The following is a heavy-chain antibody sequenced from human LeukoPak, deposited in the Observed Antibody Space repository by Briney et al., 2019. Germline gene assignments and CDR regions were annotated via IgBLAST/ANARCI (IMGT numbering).Heavy chain of an antibody. J-gene: IGHJ4*02. CDR2: ISGSGGST. V-gene: IGHV3-23*01. D-gene: IGHD1-26*01. Sequence: GGSLRLSCAASGFTFSSYAMSWVRQAPGKGLEWVSAISGSGGSTYYADSVKGRFTISRDNSKNTLYLQMNSLRAEDTAVYYCAKLHYESGSYRHFDYWGQGTLVTVSS. CDR1: GFTFSSYA. CDR3: AKLHYESGSYRHFDY.